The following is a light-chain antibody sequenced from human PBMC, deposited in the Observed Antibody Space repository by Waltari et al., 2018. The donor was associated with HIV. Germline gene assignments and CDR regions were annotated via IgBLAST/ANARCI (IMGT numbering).Light chain of an antibody. CDR1: STDVGNFNL. J-gene: IGLJ1*01. Sequence: QSALTQPASVSGSPGQSITISCTGTSTDVGNFNLFSWSQQYPAKPPNLLIYAVTKRPSGASNRFSASKSGNTASLTISGLRAEDEADYYCYSYSDTSSSYVFGTGTKVTVL. CDR3: YSYSDTSSSYV. CDR2: AVT. V-gene: IGLV2-23*02.